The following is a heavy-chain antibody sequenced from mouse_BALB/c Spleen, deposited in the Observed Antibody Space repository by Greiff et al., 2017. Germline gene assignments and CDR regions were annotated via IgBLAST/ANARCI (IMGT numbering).Heavy chain of an antibody. Sequence: VQLKESGPELVKPGASVKMSCKASGYTFTSYVMHWVKQKPGQGLEWIGYINPYNDGTKYNEKFKGKATLTSDKSSSTAYMELSSLTSEDSAVYYCARLITTATGYYAMDYWGQGTSVTVSS. V-gene: IGHV1-14*01. D-gene: IGHD1-2*01. CDR2: INPYNDGT. CDR1: GYTFTSYV. CDR3: ARLITTATGYYAMDY. J-gene: IGHJ4*01.